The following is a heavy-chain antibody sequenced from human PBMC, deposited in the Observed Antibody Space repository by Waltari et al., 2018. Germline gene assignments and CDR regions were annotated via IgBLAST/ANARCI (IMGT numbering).Heavy chain of an antibody. CDR1: GASFSDYY. J-gene: IGHJ5*02. CDR3: TRGGNYDFWSHRPFVDP. CDR2: IRHPGRT. V-gene: IGHV4-34*01. D-gene: IGHD3-3*01. Sequence: QVQLQQWGAGLLGPSETLSLTCAVYGASFSDYYWGWVRPLPGKGLEWIGQIRHPGRTNYNPSLKSRVTISIDTPRSQFSLRLSSVTAADTALYFCTRGGNYDFWSHRPFVDPWGQGTLVTVSS.